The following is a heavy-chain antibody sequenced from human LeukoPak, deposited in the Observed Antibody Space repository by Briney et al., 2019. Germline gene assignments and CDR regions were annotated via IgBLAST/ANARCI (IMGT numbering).Heavy chain of an antibody. J-gene: IGHJ4*02. CDR1: GYTCTGSY. CDR2: INPNSGAT. D-gene: IGHD4-23*01. Sequence: ASVKVSCKASGYTCTGSYMHWVRQAPGQGLDWMGWINPNSGATDYAQKFRGRVTMTRDTSISTAYMELSSLRSDDTAVYYCARDYGGNSFDYWGQGTLVTVSS. CDR3: ARDYGGNSFDY. V-gene: IGHV1-2*02.